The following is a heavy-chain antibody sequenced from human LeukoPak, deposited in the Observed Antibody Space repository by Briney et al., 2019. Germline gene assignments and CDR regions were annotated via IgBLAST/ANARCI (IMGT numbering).Heavy chain of an antibody. CDR1: GVTFSHFW. CDR2: IKQDVSET. Sequence: GGSLRLSCAGSGVTFSHFWMNWVRQAPGKGLEWVAIIKQDVSETYYVDSVKGRFTISRDNAKNSVYLQMNSLRAEDTGVYYCAGDRGWLIDYWGQGTLVTVSS. V-gene: IGHV3-7*01. CDR3: AGDRGWLIDY. J-gene: IGHJ4*02. D-gene: IGHD6-19*01.